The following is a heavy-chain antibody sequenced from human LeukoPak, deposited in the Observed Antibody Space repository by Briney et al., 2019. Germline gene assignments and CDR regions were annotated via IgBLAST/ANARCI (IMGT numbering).Heavy chain of an antibody. Sequence: AGGSLRLSCAASGFTFSSYGMHWVRQAPGKGLEWVAVITYDGSNKYYADSVKGRFTISRDNSKNTLYLQMNSLRAEDTAVYYCAKEGNVVVSRNTQFVFDYWGQGTLVTVSS. J-gene: IGHJ4*02. V-gene: IGHV3-30*18. CDR2: ITYDGSNK. D-gene: IGHD2-2*01. CDR1: GFTFSSYG. CDR3: AKEGNVVVSRNTQFVFDY.